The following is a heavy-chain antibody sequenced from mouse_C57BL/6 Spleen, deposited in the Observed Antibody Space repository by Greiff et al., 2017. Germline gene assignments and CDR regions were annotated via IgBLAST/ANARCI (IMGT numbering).Heavy chain of an antibody. CDR1: GFTFSDYG. V-gene: IGHV5-17*01. D-gene: IGHD3-3*01. Sequence: DVMLVESGGGLVKPGGSLKLSCAASGFTFSDYGMHWVRQAPEKGLEWVAYISSGSSTIYYADTVKGRFTISRDNAKNTLFLQMTSLRSEDTAMYYCARWGTGPYYAMDYWGQGTSVTVSS. J-gene: IGHJ4*01. CDR2: ISSGSSTI. CDR3: ARWGTGPYYAMDY.